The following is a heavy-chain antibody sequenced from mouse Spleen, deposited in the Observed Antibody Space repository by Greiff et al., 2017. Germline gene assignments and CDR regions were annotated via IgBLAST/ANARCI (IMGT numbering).Heavy chain of an antibody. Sequence: DVKLVESGGGLVKLGGSLKLSCAASGFTFSSYAMSWVRQTPEKRLEWVATISSGGGNTYYPDSVKGRFTISRDNAKNTLYLQMSSLKSEDTAMYYCASYGSSYNFDYWGQGTTLTVSS. D-gene: IGHD1-1*01. V-gene: IGHV5-9*04. CDR2: ISSGGGNT. J-gene: IGHJ2*01. CDR1: GFTFSSYA. CDR3: ASYGSSYNFDY.